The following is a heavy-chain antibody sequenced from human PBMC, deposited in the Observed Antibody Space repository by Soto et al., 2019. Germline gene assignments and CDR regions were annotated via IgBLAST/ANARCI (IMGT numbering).Heavy chain of an antibody. V-gene: IGHV3-30*18. Sequence: QVQLVESGGGVVQPGRSLRLSCAASGFTFSSFGMHWVHQAPGKGLEWVAVISYDESNKFYADSVKGRFTISRDNSKNTLYLRMSSLRAEDTAVYFCAKDSARVVISPSVFDSWGQGTLATVSS. J-gene: IGHJ4*02. CDR3: AKDSARVVISPSVFDS. CDR2: ISYDESNK. D-gene: IGHD2-21*01. CDR1: GFTFSSFG.